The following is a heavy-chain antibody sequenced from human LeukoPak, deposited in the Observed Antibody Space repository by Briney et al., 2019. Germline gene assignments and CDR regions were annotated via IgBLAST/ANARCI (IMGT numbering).Heavy chain of an antibody. J-gene: IGHJ6*02. CDR3: ARDHYGDYPGYYYSGMDV. CDR1: GYTFTSYD. Sequence: ASVKVSCKASGYTFTSYDINWVRRATGQGLEWMGWMNPNSGNTGYAQNLLGRVTMTTDTSTNTAYMELRSLTSDDTALYYCARDHYGDYPGYYYSGMDVWGQGTTVTVS. V-gene: IGHV1-8*01. D-gene: IGHD4-17*01. CDR2: MNPNSGNT.